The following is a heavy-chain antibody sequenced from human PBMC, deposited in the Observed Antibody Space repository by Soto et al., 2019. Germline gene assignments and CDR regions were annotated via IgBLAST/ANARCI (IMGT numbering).Heavy chain of an antibody. V-gene: IGHV3-49*04. CDR3: AKDAYNYYEF. CDR1: GFTLGYHG. Sequence: PGGSLRSSCAVSGFTLGYHGMSWVREAPGKGLVWVGFIRSETLGGTIDYAASVKGRFVISRDDSKGSAYLHMNSLKTEDTGTYFCAKDAYNYYEFWGRGTLVTVSS. CDR2: IRSETLGGTI. J-gene: IGHJ4*02. D-gene: IGHD3-16*01.